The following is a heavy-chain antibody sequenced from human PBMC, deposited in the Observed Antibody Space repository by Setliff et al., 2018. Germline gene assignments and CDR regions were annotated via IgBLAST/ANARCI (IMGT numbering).Heavy chain of an antibody. CDR1: GGSISSGSYY. CDR3: ARAEYCSGTTCYFWGHDY. CDR2: MYYSGST. J-gene: IGHJ4*02. V-gene: IGHV4-39*07. Sequence: SETLSLTCSVSGGSISSGSYYWGRIRQSPGKGLEWIGSMYYSGSTYYNPSLKGRVTLSVDTTKNQFSLKLTSMTAADTAVYFCARAEYCSGTTCYFWGHDYWGQGTQVTVSS. D-gene: IGHD2-2*01.